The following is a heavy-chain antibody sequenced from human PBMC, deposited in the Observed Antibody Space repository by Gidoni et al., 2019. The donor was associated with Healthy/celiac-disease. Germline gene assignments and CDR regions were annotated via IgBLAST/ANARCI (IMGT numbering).Heavy chain of an antibody. Sequence: EVQLLESGGGLVQPGGSLRLSCAASGFTFSSYALSWVRQAPGKGLEWVSAISGSGGSTYYADSVKGRFTISRDNSKNTLYLQMNSLRAEDTAVYYCAKPPYGSSSENDYWGQGTLVTVSS. CDR3: AKPPYGSSSENDY. J-gene: IGHJ4*02. CDR1: GFTFSSYA. CDR2: ISGSGGST. V-gene: IGHV3-23*01. D-gene: IGHD6-13*01.